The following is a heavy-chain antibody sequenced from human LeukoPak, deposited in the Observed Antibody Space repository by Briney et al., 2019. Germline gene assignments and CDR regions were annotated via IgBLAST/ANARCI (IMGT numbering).Heavy chain of an antibody. CDR2: ISGYNGNT. V-gene: IGHV1-18*01. D-gene: IGHD4-23*01. CDR3: ARENLGTTVVTPYFDY. J-gene: IGHJ4*02. Sequence: ASVKVSCKASGYPFTNYGTSWVRQAPGQGLEWMGWISGYNGNTNSAQKVQGRVTMTTDTSTSTAYMELRSLRSDDTAVYYCARENLGTTVVTPYFDYWGQGTLVTVSS. CDR1: GYPFTNYG.